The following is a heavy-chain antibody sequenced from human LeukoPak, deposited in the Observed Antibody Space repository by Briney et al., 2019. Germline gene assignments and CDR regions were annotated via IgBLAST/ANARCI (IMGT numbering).Heavy chain of an antibody. V-gene: IGHV3-9*01. CDR2: MSWTSGSI. D-gene: IGHD6-19*01. J-gene: IGHJ6*02. CDR1: EFTFDDYV. Sequence: GRSLRLSCGVSEFTFDDYVIHWVRQGPGKGQEWVAAMSWTSGSIAYADSVKGRFNIFRDNAQSSLYLQMNSLRAEDTAFYYCARSSGSYDGYYGVEVWGQGTTVIVSS. CDR3: ARSSGSYDGYYGVEV.